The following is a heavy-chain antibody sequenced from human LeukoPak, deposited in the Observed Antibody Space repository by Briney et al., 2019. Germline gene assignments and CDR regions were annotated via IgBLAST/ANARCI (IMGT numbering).Heavy chain of an antibody. J-gene: IGHJ4*02. Sequence: SETLSLTCTVSGGSISSYYWSWIPQPPGKGLEWIGYIYYSGSTNYNPSLKSRVTISVDTSKNQFSLKLSSVSAADTAVYYCARGRVGSSWVNFDYWGQGTLVTVSS. CDR3: ARGRVGSSWVNFDY. CDR2: IYYSGST. D-gene: IGHD6-13*01. CDR1: GGSISSYY. V-gene: IGHV4-59*01.